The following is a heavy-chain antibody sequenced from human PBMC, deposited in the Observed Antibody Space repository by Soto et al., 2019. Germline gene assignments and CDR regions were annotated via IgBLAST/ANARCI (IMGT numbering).Heavy chain of an antibody. CDR2: IYTGGGT. CDR3: ARDGSGY. V-gene: IGHV3-66*01. CDR1: GLTVSTNP. Sequence: EVQLVESGGGLVQPGGSLRLSCAASGLTVSTNPMSWVRRAPGKGLEWVSVIYTGGGTHYADPVKGRFTISRDNSKNTVNLQMNSLRPEETAVYYCARDGSGYWGQGTLVTVSS. J-gene: IGHJ4*02.